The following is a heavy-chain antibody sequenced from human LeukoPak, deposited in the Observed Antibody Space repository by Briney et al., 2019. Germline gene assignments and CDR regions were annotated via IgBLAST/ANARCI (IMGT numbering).Heavy chain of an antibody. CDR3: ARAPYSSSSIYYYYYMDV. J-gene: IGHJ6*03. D-gene: IGHD6-6*01. CDR2: IYYSGST. CDR1: GGSISSYY. V-gene: IGHV4-59*01. Sequence: SETLSLTCTVSGGSISSYYWSWIRQPPGKGLEWIGYIYYSGSTNYNPSLKSRVTISVDTSKNQFSLKLSSVTAADTAVYYCARAPYSSSSIYYYYYMDVWGKGTTVTVSS.